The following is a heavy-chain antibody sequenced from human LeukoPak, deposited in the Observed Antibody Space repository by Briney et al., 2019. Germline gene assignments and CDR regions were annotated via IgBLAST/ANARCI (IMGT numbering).Heavy chain of an antibody. CDR1: GGSISSYS. D-gene: IGHD5-12*01. CDR2: IYTSGTT. Sequence: PSETLSLTCIVSGGSISSYSWTWIRQPTGEGLEWIGRIYTSGTTNYEPSLKSRVTMSVDTSKNQFSLKLSSVTAADTAVYYCAGEAGGGYARAFDIWGQGTVVTVSS. J-gene: IGHJ3*02. CDR3: AGEAGGGYARAFDI. V-gene: IGHV4-4*07.